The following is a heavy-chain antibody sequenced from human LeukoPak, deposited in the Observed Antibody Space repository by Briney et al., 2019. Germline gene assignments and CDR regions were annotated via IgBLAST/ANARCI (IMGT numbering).Heavy chain of an antibody. V-gene: IGHV5-51*01. CDR1: GYSFTSYW. CDR3: ARPPGDIVVVPAAPDY. CDR2: IYPGDSDT. Sequence: GESLKISCKGSGYSFTSYWIGWVRQMPGKGLEWVGIIYPGDSDTRYSPSFQGQVTISADKSISTAYLQWSSLKASDTAMYYCARPPGDIVVVPAAPDYWGQGTLVTVSS. D-gene: IGHD2-2*01. J-gene: IGHJ4*02.